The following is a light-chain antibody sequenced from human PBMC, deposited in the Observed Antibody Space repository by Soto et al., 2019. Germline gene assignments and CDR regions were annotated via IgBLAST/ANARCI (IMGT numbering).Light chain of an antibody. CDR2: SNN. J-gene: IGLJ2*01. Sequence: QSVLTQPPSASGTPGQRVTIXCSGSSSNIGSNTVNWYQQLPGTAPKLLIYSNNQRPSGVPDRFSGSKSGTSASLAISGLQSEDEADYYCAAWDDRLKGVFGGGTKLTVL. V-gene: IGLV1-44*01. CDR3: AAWDDRLKGV. CDR1: SSNIGSNT.